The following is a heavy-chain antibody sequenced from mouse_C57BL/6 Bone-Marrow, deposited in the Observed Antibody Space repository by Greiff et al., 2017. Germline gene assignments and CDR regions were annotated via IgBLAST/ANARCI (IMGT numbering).Heavy chain of an antibody. CDR2: IYPNSGST. V-gene: IGHV1-64*01. D-gene: IGHD1-1*01. Sequence: VQLQQPGAELVKPGASVKLSCKASGYTFTSYWMHWVKQRPGQGLEWIGMIYPNSGSTNYNEKFKSKATLTVDKSSSTAYMQLSSLTSEDSAVYYCARGVLLRFYGMDYWGQGTAVTVSA. CDR1: GYTFTSYW. CDR3: ARGVLLRFYGMDY. J-gene: IGHJ4*01.